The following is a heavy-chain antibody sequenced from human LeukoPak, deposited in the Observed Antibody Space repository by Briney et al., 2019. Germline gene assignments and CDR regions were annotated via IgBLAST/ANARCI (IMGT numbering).Heavy chain of an antibody. CDR2: ISHSGNT. J-gene: IGHJ3*02. V-gene: IGHV4-34*01. CDR1: GWSFSGYY. Sequence: SETLTLTCAVYGWSFSGYYWSWIRQAPGKGLEWIWEISHSGNTNYNPSLKRRVTISVDTSKNQFSLKLSSVTAADTAVYYCARRGRPFDIWGQGTMVTVSS. CDR3: ARRGRPFDI.